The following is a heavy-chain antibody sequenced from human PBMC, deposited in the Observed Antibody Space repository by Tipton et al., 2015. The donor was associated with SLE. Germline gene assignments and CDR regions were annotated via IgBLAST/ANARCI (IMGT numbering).Heavy chain of an antibody. D-gene: IGHD1-26*01. CDR3: ARAATSLAAFDI. CDR1: GGSISSGSYY. Sequence: TLSLTCTVSGGSISSGSYYWSWIWQPAGKGLEWIGRIYTSGSTNYNPSLKSRVTISVDTSKNQFSLKLSSVTAADTAVYYCARAATSLAAFDIWGQGTMVTVSS. V-gene: IGHV4-61*02. CDR2: IYTSGST. J-gene: IGHJ3*02.